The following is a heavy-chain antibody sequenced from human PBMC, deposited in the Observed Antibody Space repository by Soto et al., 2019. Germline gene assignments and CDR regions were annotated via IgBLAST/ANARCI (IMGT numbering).Heavy chain of an antibody. CDR1: GGSITNSSYY. D-gene: IGHD5-18*01. V-gene: IGHV4-39*01. CDR3: AGPSTIQLWQYYFDA. Sequence: SETLSLTCTVSGGSITNSSYYWGWIRQPPGKGLEWIGNIYYTGIAYYNPSLKSRVSMSVDTSKNQISLKLNSVTAADTAVYYCAGPSTIQLWQYYFDAWGLGTLVT. J-gene: IGHJ4*02. CDR2: IYYTGIA.